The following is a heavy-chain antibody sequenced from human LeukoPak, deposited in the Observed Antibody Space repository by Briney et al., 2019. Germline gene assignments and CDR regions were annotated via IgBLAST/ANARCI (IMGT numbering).Heavy chain of an antibody. CDR2: IYYSGST. CDR1: GGSISSYY. Sequence: PSETLSLTCTVSGGSISSYYWSWIRQPPGKGLEWIGYIYYSGSTNYNPSLKSRVTISVDTSKNQFSLKLSPVTAADTAVYYCARDRGFWSGFHLNWFDPWGQGTLVTVSS. D-gene: IGHD3-3*01. V-gene: IGHV4-59*01. J-gene: IGHJ5*02. CDR3: ARDRGFWSGFHLNWFDP.